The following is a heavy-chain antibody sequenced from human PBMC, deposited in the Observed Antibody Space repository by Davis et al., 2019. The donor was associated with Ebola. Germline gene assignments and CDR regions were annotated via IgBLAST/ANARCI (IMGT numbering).Heavy chain of an antibody. Sequence: MPSETLSLTCSVSGASINSAYYYWGWLRQPPGKGLEWIGNIYYGGNTYYNPSLESRIIISADDTSRNEFSLKLRSVTAADTAVYYCARGRVRIAAAGTYGMDVWGRGTTVTVTS. D-gene: IGHD6-13*01. J-gene: IGHJ6*02. CDR2: IYYGGNT. CDR3: ARGRVRIAAAGTYGMDV. V-gene: IGHV4-39*01. CDR1: GASINSAYYY.